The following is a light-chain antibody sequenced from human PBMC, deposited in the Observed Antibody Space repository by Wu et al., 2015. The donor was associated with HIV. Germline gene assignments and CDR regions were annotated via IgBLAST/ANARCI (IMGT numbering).Light chain of an antibody. CDR2: GAS. Sequence: EIVMTQSPATLSVSPGERATLSCRASQSVSKHLAWYQQKPGQAPRLLIYGASTRVTGIPSRFSGSGSGTAFTLTINSLQSEDFAVYYCQQYDKWRTFGPGTKVDFK. J-gene: IGKJ3*01. CDR3: QQYDKWRT. CDR1: QSVSKH. V-gene: IGKV3-15*01.